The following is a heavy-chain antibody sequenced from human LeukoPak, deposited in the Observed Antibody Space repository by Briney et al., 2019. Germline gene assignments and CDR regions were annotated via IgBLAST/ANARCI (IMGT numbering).Heavy chain of an antibody. CDR2: INHSGST. D-gene: IGHD6-19*01. CDR1: GGSFSGYY. V-gene: IGHV4-34*01. CDR3: AREGQWLVPWAAFDI. J-gene: IGHJ3*02. Sequence: PETLSLTCAAYGGSFSGYYWSWIRQPPGKGLEWIGEINHSGSTNYNPSLKSRVTISVDTSKNQFSLKLSSVTAADTAVYYCAREGQWLVPWAAFDIWGQGTMVTVSS.